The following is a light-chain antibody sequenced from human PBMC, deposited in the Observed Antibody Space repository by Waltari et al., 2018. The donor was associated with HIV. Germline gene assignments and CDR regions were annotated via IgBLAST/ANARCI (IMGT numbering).Light chain of an antibody. J-gene: IGLJ2*01. V-gene: IGLV2-23*01. CDR2: EGN. CDR3: SSYTSFSTVL. Sequence: QSALTQPASVSGSPGQPIPISCTGTRSDVGTYSLVSWYQHHPGKAPKLRMYEGNKRPSGVSNRFSVSKSGNTASRTISGLQAEDEADYSCSSYTSFSTVLFGGGTKLTVL. CDR1: RSDVGTYSL.